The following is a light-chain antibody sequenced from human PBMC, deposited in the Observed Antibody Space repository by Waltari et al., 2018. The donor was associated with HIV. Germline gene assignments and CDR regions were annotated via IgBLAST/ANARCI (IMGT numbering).Light chain of an antibody. CDR3: QSTDSSGVYWV. CDR1: ALPNRY. Sequence: SYELTQPPSVSVSPGQTARVTCPADALPNRYAYWYQTRPGQAPVLLIFRDTERPSGSPERFSSSSSGTTVTLTIRAVQAEDEADYYCQSTDSSGVYWVFGGGTTLTVL. CDR2: RDT. V-gene: IGLV3-25*03. J-gene: IGLJ3*02.